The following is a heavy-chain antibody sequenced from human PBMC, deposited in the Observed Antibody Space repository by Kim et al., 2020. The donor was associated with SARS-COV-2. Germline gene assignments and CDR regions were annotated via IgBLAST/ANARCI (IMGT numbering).Heavy chain of an antibody. CDR2: ISPYNGAT. J-gene: IGHJ6*03. D-gene: IGHD6-19*01. CDR3: ARFASGWYVPPHNYFYYYMYV. Sequence: ASVKVSCKASGYTFANNGITWVRQAPGQGLEWMGWISPYNGATSYAQKFQGRVTLTTDTSTTTASMDLRSLTSDDTAMYYCARFASGWYVPPHNYFYYYMYVWGKGTAVTVSS. CDR1: GYTFANNG. V-gene: IGHV1-18*01.